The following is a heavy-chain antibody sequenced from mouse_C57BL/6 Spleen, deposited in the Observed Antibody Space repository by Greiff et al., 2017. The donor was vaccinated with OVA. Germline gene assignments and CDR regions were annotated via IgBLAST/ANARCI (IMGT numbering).Heavy chain of an antibody. CDR1: GYTFTDYE. CDR3: TRKGGMDY. V-gene: IGHV1-15*01. Sequence: QVHVKQSGAELVRPGASVTLSCKASGYTFTDYEMHWVKQTPVHGLEWIGAIDPETGGTAYNQKFKGKAILTADKSSSTAYMELRSLTSEDSAVYYCTRKGGMDYWGQGTSVTVSS. CDR2: IDPETGGT. J-gene: IGHJ4*01.